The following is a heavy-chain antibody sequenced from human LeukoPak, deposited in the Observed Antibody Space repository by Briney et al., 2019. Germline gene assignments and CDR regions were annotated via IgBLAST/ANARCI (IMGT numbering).Heavy chain of an antibody. CDR3: ARDGWAAAPPDYYYGMDV. D-gene: IGHD6-13*01. CDR2: ISAYNGNT. V-gene: IGHV1-18*01. CDR1: GYTFTSYG. Sequence: ASVKVSCKGSGYTFTSYGISWVRQAPGQGLEWRGWISAYNGNTNYAQKLQGRVTMTRDTSISTAYMELSRLRSDDTAVYYCARDGWAAAPPDYYYGMDVWGQGTTVTVSS. J-gene: IGHJ6*02.